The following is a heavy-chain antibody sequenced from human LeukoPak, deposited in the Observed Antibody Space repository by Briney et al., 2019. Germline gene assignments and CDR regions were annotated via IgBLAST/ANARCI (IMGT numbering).Heavy chain of an antibody. J-gene: IGHJ4*02. CDR3: ARDHDTAMAFDY. Sequence: GGSLRLSCAASGFTVSSNYMSWVRQAPGKGLEWVSVIYSGGSTYYAGSVKGRFTISRDNSKNTLYLQMNSLRAEDTAVYYCARDHDTAMAFDYWGQGTLVTVSS. D-gene: IGHD5-18*01. V-gene: IGHV3-66*01. CDR2: IYSGGST. CDR1: GFTVSSNY.